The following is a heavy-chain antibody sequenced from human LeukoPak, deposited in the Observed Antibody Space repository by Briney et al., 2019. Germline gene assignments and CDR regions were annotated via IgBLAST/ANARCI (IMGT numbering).Heavy chain of an antibody. V-gene: IGHV1-18*04. CDR1: GYTFTSYG. Sequence: ASVKVSCKASGYTFTSYGISWVRQAPGQGLEWMGWICAYNGNTNYAQKLQGRVTMTTDTSTSTAYMELRSLRSDDTAVYYCARAAPYGDYAPVDYWGQGTLVTVSS. D-gene: IGHD4-17*01. CDR2: ICAYNGNT. CDR3: ARAAPYGDYAPVDY. J-gene: IGHJ4*02.